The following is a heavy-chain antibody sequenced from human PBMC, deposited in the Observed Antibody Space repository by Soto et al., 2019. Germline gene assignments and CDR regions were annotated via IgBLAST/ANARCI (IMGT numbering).Heavy chain of an antibody. Sequence: QVQLVQSGAEVKKPGSSVTVSYKASGGTFSSYTISWVRQAPVQGLEWMGGIIPIFGTANYAQKIQGRVTITADESTSTAYMELSSLRSEDTAVYYCARGNHRWLQLWYFDLWGRGTLVTVSS. CDR2: IIPIFGTA. D-gene: IGHD5-12*01. CDR3: ARGNHRWLQLWYFDL. CDR1: GGTFSSYT. J-gene: IGHJ2*01. V-gene: IGHV1-69*12.